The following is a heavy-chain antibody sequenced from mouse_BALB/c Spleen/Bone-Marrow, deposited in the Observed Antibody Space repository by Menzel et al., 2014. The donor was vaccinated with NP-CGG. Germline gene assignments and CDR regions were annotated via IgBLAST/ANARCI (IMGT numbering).Heavy chain of an antibody. CDR2: ILPGSGST. J-gene: IGHJ2*01. D-gene: IGHD4-1*02. CDR1: GYTFSSYW. CDR3: ARSTGTWDY. Sequence: QVQLKQPGAELMKPGASVKISCKATGYTFSSYWIEWVKQRPGHGLEWIGEILPGSGSTNYNEKFKGKATFTADTSSNTAYMQLSSLTSEDSAVYYCARSTGTWDYWGQGTTLTVSS. V-gene: IGHV1-9*01.